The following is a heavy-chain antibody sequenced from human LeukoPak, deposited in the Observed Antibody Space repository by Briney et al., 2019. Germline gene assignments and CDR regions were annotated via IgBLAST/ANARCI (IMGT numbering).Heavy chain of an antibody. J-gene: IGHJ4*02. Sequence: RGESLKISCKGSGYSFTSYWIGWVRQTPGKGLEWMGIIYPGDSDTRYSPSFQGQVTISADKSISTAYLQWSSLKASDTAMYYCARHGLYYYDSSGRTGSFFDYWGQGTLVTVSS. D-gene: IGHD3-22*01. CDR1: GYSFTSYW. V-gene: IGHV5-51*01. CDR2: IYPGDSDT. CDR3: ARHGLYYYDSSGRTGSFFDY.